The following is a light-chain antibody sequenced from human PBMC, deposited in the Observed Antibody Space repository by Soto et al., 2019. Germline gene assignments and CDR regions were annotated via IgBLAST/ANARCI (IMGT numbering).Light chain of an antibody. J-gene: IGLJ2*01. CDR2: EVR. CDR3: SSYTGGNTVI. CDR1: SNDVGGYDY. V-gene: IGLV2-14*01. Sequence: QSVLTQPASVSGSPGQSITISCTGTSNDVGGYDYVSWYQQHPAKAPKLIIYEVRNRPSGVSNRFSGSKSGNTASLTISGLQSEDEADYYCSSYTGGNTVIFGGGTKVTVL.